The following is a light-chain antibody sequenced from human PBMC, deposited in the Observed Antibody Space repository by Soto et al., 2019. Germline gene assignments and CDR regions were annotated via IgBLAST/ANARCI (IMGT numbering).Light chain of an antibody. CDR3: HQYNSWPPWT. V-gene: IGKV3-15*01. CDR2: GAS. CDR1: QSVSSN. J-gene: IGKJ1*01. Sequence: EIVMTQSPATLSVSPGERATLSCRASQSVSSNLAWYQQKPGQAPRLRLYGASTRATGIPARFSGSGSGTEFTLTISSLPSEEFAVYYCHQYNSWPPWTFGQGTKVEIK.